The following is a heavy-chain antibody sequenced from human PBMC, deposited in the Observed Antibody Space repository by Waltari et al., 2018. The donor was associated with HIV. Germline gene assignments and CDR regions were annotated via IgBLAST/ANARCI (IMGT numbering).Heavy chain of an antibody. Sequence: LQRVQYGPGMKKPGPSVKVSCKTTGRTATPSSISWVRQASGQGLEWMGRIIPALGRKDYAQKLQGRLTITADTSTSTVYMELSRLTSEDTAIYYCARGPWGPGWFSTYNEYWGQGTLVSVSS. V-gene: IGHV1-69*04. CDR2: IIPALGRK. CDR1: GRTATPSS. J-gene: IGHJ4*02. D-gene: IGHD6-19*01. CDR3: ARGPWGPGWFSTYNEY.